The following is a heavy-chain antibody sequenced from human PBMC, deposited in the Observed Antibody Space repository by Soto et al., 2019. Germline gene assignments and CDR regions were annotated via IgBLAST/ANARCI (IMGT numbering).Heavy chain of an antibody. CDR3: AADATAWQQMVPSDY. CDR2: IAVGSGYT. CDR1: GFTFTSSA. Sequence: GASVKVSCKASGFTFTSSAFQWVRQARGQCLEWIGWIAVGSGYTNYAQRFQDRVTLTRDMSTATTYMELSRLTSEDTAIYYCAADATAWQQMVPSDYWGQGTLVTVSS. D-gene: IGHD2-8*01. V-gene: IGHV1-58*01. J-gene: IGHJ4*02.